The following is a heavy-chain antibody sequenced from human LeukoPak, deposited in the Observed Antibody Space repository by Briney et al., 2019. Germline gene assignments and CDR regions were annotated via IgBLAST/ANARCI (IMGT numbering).Heavy chain of an antibody. V-gene: IGHV4-59*12. CDR2: IYYNGST. D-gene: IGHD3-10*01. J-gene: IGHJ4*02. CDR1: GGSLSSFY. CDR3: ARRTVRGVIRY. Sequence: SETLSLTCAVSGGSLSSFYWSWIRQPPGKGLEWIGYIYYNGSTNYNPSLKSRVTISVDTSKNQFSLKLSSVTAADTAVYYCARRTVRGVIRYWGQGTLVTVSS.